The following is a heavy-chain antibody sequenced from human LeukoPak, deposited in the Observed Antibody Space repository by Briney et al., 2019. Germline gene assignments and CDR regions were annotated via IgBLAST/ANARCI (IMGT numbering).Heavy chain of an antibody. CDR2: IIPIFGTA. CDR1: GGTFSSYA. V-gene: IGHV1-69*01. Sequence: GASVKVSCKASGGTFSSYAISWVRQAPGQGLEWMGGIIPIFGTANYAQKFQGRVTITADESTSTAYMELSSLRSEDTAVYYCARGGYDILTGYPYYFDYWGQGTLVTVSS. J-gene: IGHJ4*02. D-gene: IGHD3-9*01. CDR3: ARGGYDILTGYPYYFDY.